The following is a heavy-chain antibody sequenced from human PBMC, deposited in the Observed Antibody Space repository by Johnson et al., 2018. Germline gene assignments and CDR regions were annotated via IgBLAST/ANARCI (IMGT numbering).Heavy chain of an antibody. D-gene: IGHD2-2*01. CDR2: IIPLFGTT. CDR1: GGTFSSYA. V-gene: IGHV1-69*12. Sequence: QVQLVQSGAEVKKPGSSVKVSCKASGGTFSSYAISWVRQAPGQGLEWMGGIIPLFGTTNYAQKFQGRVTSTADESTSTAYMELSSLRYEDPAVYYCARGELGYCSSTSCFRYYGMDVWGQGTTVTVSS. J-gene: IGHJ6*02. CDR3: ARGELGYCSSTSCFRYYGMDV.